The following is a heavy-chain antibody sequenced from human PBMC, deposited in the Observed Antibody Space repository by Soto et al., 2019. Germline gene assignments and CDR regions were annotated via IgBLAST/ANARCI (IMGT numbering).Heavy chain of an antibody. CDR3: ARVNYGDYYYGMDV. V-gene: IGHV4-59*01. Sequence: KASETLSLTCTVSGVSINNSYLTWIRQLPGKGLEWIGYISYTGSTNYNASLKSRLTISVDTSKNPFYLKLSSVTAEDTALYYCARVNYGDYYYGMDVRGQGTTVTVSS. CDR1: GVSINNSY. J-gene: IGHJ6*02. D-gene: IGHD4-17*01. CDR2: ISYTGST.